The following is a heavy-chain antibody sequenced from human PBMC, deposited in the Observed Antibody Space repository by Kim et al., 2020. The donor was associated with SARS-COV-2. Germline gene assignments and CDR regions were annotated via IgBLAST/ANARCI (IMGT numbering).Heavy chain of an antibody. J-gene: IGHJ6*02. CDR2: ISWRSGNK. CDR1: GFTFGNFA. V-gene: IGHV3-9*01. CDR3: TKDYSSGAMGYYYGLDV. Sequence: GGSLRLSCVTSGFTFGNFAMHWVRQAPGKDLEWVAGISWRSGNKDYADSVKGRFTISRDNAKNSLFLQMNSLRPEDTAIYYCTKDYSSGAMGYYYGLDVWGRGTTVTVSS. D-gene: IGHD3-22*01.